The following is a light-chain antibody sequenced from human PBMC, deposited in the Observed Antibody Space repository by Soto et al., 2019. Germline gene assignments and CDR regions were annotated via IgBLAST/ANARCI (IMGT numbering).Light chain of an antibody. CDR3: QQYNNWPPWT. CDR2: KAS. Sequence: DIQMTQSPSTLSASVGDRVTITCRASQTINSWLAWYQQKPGKAPKLLIYKASYLQSWVPSTFSGSGSGTEFTLTISSLQSEDFAVYYCQQYNNWPPWTFGQGTKVDI. CDR1: QTINSW. J-gene: IGKJ1*01. V-gene: IGKV1-5*03.